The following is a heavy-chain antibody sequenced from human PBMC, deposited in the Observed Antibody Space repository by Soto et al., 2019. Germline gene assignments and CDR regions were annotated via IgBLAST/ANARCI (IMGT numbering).Heavy chain of an antibody. Sequence: QVQLVESGGGVVQPGRSLRLSCAASGFTFSSYGMHWVRQAPGKGLEWVAVISYDGSNKYYADSVKGRFTISRDNSKNTLYLRMNSLRAEDTALYYCAKGRASSSWYAAYYDYCGMDVWVEGTTVTVSS. D-gene: IGHD6-13*01. J-gene: IGHJ6*04. CDR2: ISYDGSNK. V-gene: IGHV3-30*18. CDR3: AKGRASSSWYAAYYDYCGMDV. CDR1: GFTFSSYG.